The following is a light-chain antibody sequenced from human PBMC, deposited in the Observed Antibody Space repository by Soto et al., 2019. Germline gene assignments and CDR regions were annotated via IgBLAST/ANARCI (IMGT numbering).Light chain of an antibody. CDR1: SSDVGGYNY. V-gene: IGLV2-14*01. J-gene: IGLJ2*01. CDR2: DVS. CDR3: SSYTSSSTYVV. Sequence: QSALTQPASVSGSPGQSITISCTGTSSDVGGYNYVSWYQQHPGRAPKLMIYDVSNRPSGVSNRCSGSKSGNTASLTISGLQAEDAADYYCSSYTSSSTYVVFGGGTKLTVL.